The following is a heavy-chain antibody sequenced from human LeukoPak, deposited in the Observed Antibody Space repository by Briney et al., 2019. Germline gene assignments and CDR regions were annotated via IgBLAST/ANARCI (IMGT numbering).Heavy chain of an antibody. Sequence: GGSLRLSCAASGFTFSSYGMHWVRQAPGKGLEWVAVISYDGSNKYYADSVKGRFTISRDNSKNTLYLQMNSLRAEDTAVYYCAKLPSVRGSGTLVFDYWGQGTLVTVSS. V-gene: IGHV3-30*18. D-gene: IGHD6-19*01. CDR2: ISYDGSNK. CDR3: AKLPSVRGSGTLVFDY. CDR1: GFTFSSYG. J-gene: IGHJ4*02.